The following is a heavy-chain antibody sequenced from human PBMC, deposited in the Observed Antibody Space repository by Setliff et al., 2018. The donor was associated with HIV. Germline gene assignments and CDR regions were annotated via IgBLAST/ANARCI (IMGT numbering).Heavy chain of an antibody. V-gene: IGHV3-11*04. D-gene: IGHD2-2*01. Sequence: GGSLRLSCAASGFTFSDYYMSWLRQAPGKGLEWVSYISRDGNTIYYADSVKGRFTISRDNADRSLYLQMNSLRAEDTAVYYCVKDEEYIGVVSATMNMPGYYHYYYMDVWGKGSTVTVSS. CDR3: VKDEEYIGVVSATMNMPGYYHYYYMDV. CDR1: GFTFSDYY. CDR2: ISRDGNTI. J-gene: IGHJ6*03.